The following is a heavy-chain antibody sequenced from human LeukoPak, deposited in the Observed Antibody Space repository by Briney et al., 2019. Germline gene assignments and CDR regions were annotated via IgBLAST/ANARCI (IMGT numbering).Heavy chain of an antibody. J-gene: IGHJ3*02. V-gene: IGHV4-39*01. CDR2: IYHNGGT. CDR3: ARRAVTGTGVDAFDI. Sequence: SRTLSPTCTVSGGSIRSSNYYWGWIRQPPGKGLEWIGTIYHNGGTYYNPSLQSRVTISVDTSKNQFSMKLNSVTAPDTGIYYCARRAVTGTGVDAFDIWGQGTMVTVSS. CDR1: GGSIRSSNYY. D-gene: IGHD6-19*01.